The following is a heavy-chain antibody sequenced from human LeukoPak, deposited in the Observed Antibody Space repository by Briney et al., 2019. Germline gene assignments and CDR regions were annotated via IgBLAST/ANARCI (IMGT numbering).Heavy chain of an antibody. Sequence: SETLSLTSTVSVASINTYYWRWVPQPAEKGLEGSGHIFTSGSTNYSPSLKCRVTMSVETSKYQFSLKLRSVTAAATAVYYCAGDRYTGSSSNRYYFDYWGQGTLVTVSS. D-gene: IGHD1-26*01. CDR2: IFTSGST. V-gene: IGHV4-4*07. CDR1: VASINTYY. J-gene: IGHJ4*02. CDR3: AGDRYTGSSSNRYYFDY.